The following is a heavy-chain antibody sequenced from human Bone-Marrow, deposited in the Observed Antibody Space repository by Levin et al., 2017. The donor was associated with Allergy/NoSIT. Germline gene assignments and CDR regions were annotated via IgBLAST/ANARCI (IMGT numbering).Heavy chain of an antibody. V-gene: IGHV4-59*08. CDR2: IYNSGST. CDR3: ARTLKAVYYFDY. CDR1: GGSISSYY. Sequence: SETLSLTCTVSGGSISSYYWSCTRQPPGKGLEWIGYIYNSGSTNYNPSLKSRVTISVDTSKNQFSLKLSSVTAADTAVYYCARTLKAVYYFDYWGQGTLVTVSS. D-gene: IGHD2-15*01. J-gene: IGHJ4*02.